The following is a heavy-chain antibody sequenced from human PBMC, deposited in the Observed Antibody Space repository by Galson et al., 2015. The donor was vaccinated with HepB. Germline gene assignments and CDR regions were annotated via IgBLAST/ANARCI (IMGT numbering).Heavy chain of an antibody. CDR2: ISSSGSTI. CDR3: AKDGGSTWTMNWFDP. Sequence: LRLSCAASGFTFSSYEMNWVRQAPGKGLEWVSYISSSGSTIYYADSVKGRFTISRDNAKNSLYLQMNSLRAEDTALYYCAKDGGSTWTMNWFDPWAREPWSPSPQ. CDR1: GFTFSSYE. V-gene: IGHV3-48*03. D-gene: IGHD6-13*01. J-gene: IGHJ5*02.